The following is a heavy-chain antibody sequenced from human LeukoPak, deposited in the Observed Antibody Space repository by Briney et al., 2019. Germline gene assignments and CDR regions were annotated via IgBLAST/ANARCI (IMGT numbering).Heavy chain of an antibody. Sequence: SETLSLTCAVSGGAISSYYWSWIRQPPGKGLEWIGYINYSGSTNYNPSLKSRVTISVDTSKNQFSLKLSSVTAADTAVYYCARSVEGYCSGGSCYSYYYYMDVWGKGTTVTVSS. CDR2: INYSGST. CDR3: ARSVEGYCSGGSCYSYYYYMDV. V-gene: IGHV4-59*01. CDR1: GGAISSYY. J-gene: IGHJ6*03. D-gene: IGHD2-15*01.